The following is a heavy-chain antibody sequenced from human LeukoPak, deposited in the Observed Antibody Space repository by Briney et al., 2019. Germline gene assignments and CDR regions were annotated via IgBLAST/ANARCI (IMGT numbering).Heavy chain of an antibody. J-gene: IGHJ3*02. CDR2: INHSGST. D-gene: IGHD6-6*01. V-gene: IGHV4-34*01. CDR3: ASTSIAARSSAFDI. Sequence: SETLSLTCAVYGGSFSGYYWSWIRQRPGKGLEWIGEINHSGSTNYNPSLKSRVTISVDTSKNQFSLKLSSVTAADTAVYYCASTSIAARSSAFDIWGQGTMVTVSS. CDR1: GGSFSGYY.